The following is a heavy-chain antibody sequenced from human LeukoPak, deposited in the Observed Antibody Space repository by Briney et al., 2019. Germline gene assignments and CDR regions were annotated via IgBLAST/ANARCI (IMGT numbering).Heavy chain of an antibody. D-gene: IGHD3-3*01. CDR3: AREFSWSGFFDY. J-gene: IGHJ4*02. CDR2: IYYSGST. V-gene: IGHV4-59*01. CDR1: GGSISSYY. Sequence: SETLSLTCTVSGGSISSYYWSWIRQPPGKGLEWIGYIYYSGSTNYNPSLKSRVTISVDTSKNQFSLKLSSVTAADTAVYYCAREFSWSGFFDYWGQGTLVTVSS.